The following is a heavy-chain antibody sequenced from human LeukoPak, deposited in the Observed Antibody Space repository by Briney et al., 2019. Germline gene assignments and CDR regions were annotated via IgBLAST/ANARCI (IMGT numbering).Heavy chain of an antibody. CDR3: ARGDTSGFYYGFFDY. J-gene: IGHJ4*02. D-gene: IGHD3-22*01. CDR1: GFTFSSYS. V-gene: IGHV3-21*01. CDR2: ISSSSSCI. Sequence: PGGSLRLSCAASGFTFSSYSMNWVRQAPGKGLEWVSSISSSSSCIYYADSVKGRFTISRDNAKSSLYLQMNSLRAEDTAVYYCARGDTSGFYYGFFDYWGQGTLVTVSS.